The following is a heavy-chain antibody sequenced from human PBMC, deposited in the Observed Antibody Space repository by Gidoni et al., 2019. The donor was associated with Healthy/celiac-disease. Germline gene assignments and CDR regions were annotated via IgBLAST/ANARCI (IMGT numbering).Heavy chain of an antibody. Sequence: QLQLQESGPGLVKPSQTLSLTCAASGGSISRGGYYGSWNRQPPGKGLAWIGYISYSGTIYYNPSLKSRVTISVDTSKNQFSLKLSSVAAADTAVYYCARAVYGDYRWYFDLWGRGTLVTVSS. D-gene: IGHD4-17*01. CDR2: ISYSGTI. CDR1: GGSISRGGYY. J-gene: IGHJ2*01. CDR3: ARAVYGDYRWYFDL. V-gene: IGHV4-30-4*01.